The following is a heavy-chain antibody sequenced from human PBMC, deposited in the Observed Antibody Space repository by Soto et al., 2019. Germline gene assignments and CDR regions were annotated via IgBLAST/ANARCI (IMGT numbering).Heavy chain of an antibody. Sequence: PSETLSLTCTVTGGSIGSYYCSWIRQSPGRGLEWIGCVYYSDGTNYNPSLKSRATMSMDKSNNQFSLRLRSVTAADTAVYYCARTESSSWSFFYYGMDVWGQGTTVTVSS. CDR3: ARTESSSWSFFYYGMDV. J-gene: IGHJ6*02. V-gene: IGHV4-59*01. CDR2: VYYSDGT. CDR1: GGSIGSYY. D-gene: IGHD6-13*01.